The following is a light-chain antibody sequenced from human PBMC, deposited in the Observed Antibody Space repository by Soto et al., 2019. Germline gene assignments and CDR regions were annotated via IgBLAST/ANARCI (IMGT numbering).Light chain of an antibody. CDR3: QQHNNWPRT. CDR1: QSLSKS. Sequence: EIVLTQSPATLTLFPGEMATLSRRASQSLSKSLVWYQQKPGQAPRLLIDGASNRATGIPARFSGSGSGTDFTLTISSLEPEDFAVYYCQQHNNWPRTFGQGTKVDIK. V-gene: IGKV3-11*01. CDR2: GAS. J-gene: IGKJ1*01.